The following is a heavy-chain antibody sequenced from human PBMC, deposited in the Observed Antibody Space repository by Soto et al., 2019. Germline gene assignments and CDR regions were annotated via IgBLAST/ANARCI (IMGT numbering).Heavy chain of an antibody. CDR2: ISAYNGNT. Sequence: GASVKVSCKASGYTFTSYGISWVRQAPGQGLEWMGWISAYNGNTNYAQRLQGRVTMTTDTSTSTAYMELRSLRSDDTAVYYCARVKGSGYHNWFDPWAQGTLVPVSS. CDR3: ARVKGSGYHNWFDP. J-gene: IGHJ5*02. V-gene: IGHV1-18*01. D-gene: IGHD3-22*01. CDR1: GYTFTSYG.